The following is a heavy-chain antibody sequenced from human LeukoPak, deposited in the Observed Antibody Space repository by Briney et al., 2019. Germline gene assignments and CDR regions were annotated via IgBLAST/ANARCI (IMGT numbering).Heavy chain of an antibody. D-gene: IGHD6-6*01. V-gene: IGHV1-18*01. J-gene: IGHJ4*02. Sequence: ASVKVSCKASGYTFTSYGISWVRQAPGQGLEWMGWISAYNGNTNYAQKLQGRVTMTTDTSTSTAYMELRSLRSDDTAMYYCARERARTPYFDYWGQGTLVTVSS. CDR3: ARERARTPYFDY. CDR2: ISAYNGNT. CDR1: GYTFTSYG.